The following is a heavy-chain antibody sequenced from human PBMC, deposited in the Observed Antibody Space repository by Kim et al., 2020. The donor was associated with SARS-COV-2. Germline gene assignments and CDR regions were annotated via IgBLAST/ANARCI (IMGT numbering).Heavy chain of an antibody. CDR3: ARVKLSGKNWFDP. D-gene: IGHD6-25*01. Sequence: VNAVKGPFTISRDNAKNSLYLQMNSLSAEDTAVYSCARVKLSGKNWFDPWGQGTLVTVSS. V-gene: IGHV3-7*01. J-gene: IGHJ5*02.